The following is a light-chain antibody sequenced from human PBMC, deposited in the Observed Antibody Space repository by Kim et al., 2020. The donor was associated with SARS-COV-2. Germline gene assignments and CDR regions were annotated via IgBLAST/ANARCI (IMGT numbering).Light chain of an antibody. Sequence: QRVPIPCTGSSSNSGAGYDIHWYQQLPGTAPKLLIYGNSNRPSGVPDRFSGSKSGTSASLAITGLQAEDEADYYCQSYDSSLSGSVFGGGTKLTVL. CDR3: QSYDSSLSGSV. V-gene: IGLV1-40*01. CDR1: SSNSGAGYD. CDR2: GNS. J-gene: IGLJ3*02.